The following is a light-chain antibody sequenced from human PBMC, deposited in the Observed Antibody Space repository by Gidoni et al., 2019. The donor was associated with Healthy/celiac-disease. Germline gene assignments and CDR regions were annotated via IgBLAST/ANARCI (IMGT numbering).Light chain of an antibody. V-gene: IGLV1-47*02. Sequence: QSVLTQPPSASGTPGPRVTISCSGSSSNIGSNYVYWYQQLPGTAPKLLIYSNNQRPSGVPDRFSGSKSGTSASLAISGLRSEDEADYYCAAWDDSLYVVFGGGTKLTVL. CDR2: SNN. CDR3: AAWDDSLYVV. J-gene: IGLJ2*01. CDR1: SSNIGSNY.